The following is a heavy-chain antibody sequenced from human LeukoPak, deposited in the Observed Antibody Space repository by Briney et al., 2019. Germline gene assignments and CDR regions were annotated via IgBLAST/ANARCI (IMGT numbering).Heavy chain of an antibody. J-gene: IGHJ3*02. CDR3: ARDPRSPAQKSGTFDI. V-gene: IGHV3-48*03. CDR2: IRSTGSST. D-gene: IGHD1-26*01. Sequence: PGGSLRLSCEGSGFTFSNYEMNWVRQAPGKGLEWLSFIRSTGSSTRYADSVKGRFTISRDNAKNSLYLQMNSLRAEDTAVYYCARDPRSPAQKSGTFDIWGQGTMVTVSS. CDR1: GFTFSNYE.